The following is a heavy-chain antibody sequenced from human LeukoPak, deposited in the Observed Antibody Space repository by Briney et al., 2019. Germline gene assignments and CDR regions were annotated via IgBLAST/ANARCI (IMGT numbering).Heavy chain of an antibody. J-gene: IGHJ4*02. CDR3: ARVRGIAPYYFDY. CDR1: GYSISSGYY. Sequence: PSETLSLTCTVSGYSISSGYYWGWIRQPPGKGLEWIGSIYHSGSTYYNPSLKSRVTISVDTSKNQFSLELSSVTAADTAVYYCARVRGIAPYYFDYWGQGTLVTVSS. D-gene: IGHD6-13*01. V-gene: IGHV4-38-2*02. CDR2: IYHSGST.